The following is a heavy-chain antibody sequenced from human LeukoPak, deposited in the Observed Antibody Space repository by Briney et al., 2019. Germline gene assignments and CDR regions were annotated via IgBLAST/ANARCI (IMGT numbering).Heavy chain of an antibody. Sequence: SETLSLTCIVSGGSISNTDYYWGWIRQPPGKGLEWIGSIYDSGTAYYKASLKSRVTMSVDVSRNQFSLKMKFVTAADTAVYYCARTAHSSAYSPFDHWDQGTLVTVSS. D-gene: IGHD3-22*01. J-gene: IGHJ4*02. V-gene: IGHV4-39*01. CDR3: ARTAHSSAYSPFDH. CDR1: GGSISNTDYY. CDR2: IYDSGTA.